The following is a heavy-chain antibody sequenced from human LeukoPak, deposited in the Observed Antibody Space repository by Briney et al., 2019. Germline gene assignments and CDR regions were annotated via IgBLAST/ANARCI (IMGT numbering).Heavy chain of an antibody. CDR1: GGSISSGSYY. J-gene: IGHJ3*02. Sequence: SETLSLTCTVSGGSISSGSYYWSWIRQPAGKGLEWIGRIYSSGSTNYNPSLKSRVTISVDTSENQFSLKLSPVTAADTAVYYCARDSVSSWYDAFDIWGQGTMVTVSS. CDR2: IYSSGST. CDR3: ARDSVSSWYDAFDI. D-gene: IGHD6-13*01. V-gene: IGHV4-61*02.